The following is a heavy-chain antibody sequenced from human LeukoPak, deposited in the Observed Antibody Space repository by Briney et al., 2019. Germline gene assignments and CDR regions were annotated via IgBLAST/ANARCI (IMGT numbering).Heavy chain of an antibody. CDR3: ASLPGAVAVDY. D-gene: IGHD6-19*01. J-gene: IGHJ4*02. CDR1: GFVFSDYS. CDR2: ISRDSSTI. V-gene: IGHV3-48*01. Sequence: GGSLRLSCTPSGFVFSDYSIHWVSQAPGKGLECLSYISRDSSTIYYAVAVKGRFTISRDNARNSLFLQMSRLGAEDTAVYYCASLPGAVAVDYWGQGTLVTVSS.